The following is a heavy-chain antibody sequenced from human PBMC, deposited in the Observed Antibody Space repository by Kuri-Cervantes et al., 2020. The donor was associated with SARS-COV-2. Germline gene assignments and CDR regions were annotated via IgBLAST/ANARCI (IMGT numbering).Heavy chain of an antibody. Sequence: GGSLRLSCVGSGFSFGSYAMHWVRQAPGRGLEWVAIISYDGSNEYCADSVKGRFTISRDNTKSTLFLQMNRVRTEDTAVYYCARDPLTHFYGSGSYPHYWGQGALVTVSS. CDR2: ISYDGSNE. D-gene: IGHD3-10*01. V-gene: IGHV3-30-3*01. CDR1: GFSFGSYA. CDR3: ARDPLTHFYGSGSYPHY. J-gene: IGHJ4*02.